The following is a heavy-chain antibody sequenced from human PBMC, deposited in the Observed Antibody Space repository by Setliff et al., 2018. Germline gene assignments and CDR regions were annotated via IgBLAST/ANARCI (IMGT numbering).Heavy chain of an antibody. Sequence: PSETLSLTCSVSGDSMSTYYWNWIRQSPGKGLEWIGNIYYGGSANYNPSLKSRVTISVDMSKNQFSLRLNSLTAADTAIYYCARGNMFDGSGRWFDYWGQGTLVTVS. CDR1: GDSMSTYY. D-gene: IGHD3-10*01. CDR3: ARGNMFDGSGRWFDY. J-gene: IGHJ4*02. V-gene: IGHV4-59*01. CDR2: IYYGGSA.